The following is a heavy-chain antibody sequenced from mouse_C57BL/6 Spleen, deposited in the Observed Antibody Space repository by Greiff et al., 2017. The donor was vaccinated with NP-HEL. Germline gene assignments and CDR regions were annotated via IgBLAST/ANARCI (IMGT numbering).Heavy chain of an antibody. CDR2: IDPSDSYT. CDR3: ARRRRAYYSNYEAMDY. V-gene: IGHV1-69*01. D-gene: IGHD2-5*01. CDR1: GYTFTSYW. J-gene: IGHJ4*01. Sequence: QVHVKQPGAELVMPGASVKLSCKASGYTFTSYWMHWVKQRPGQGLEWIGEIDPSDSYTNYNQQFKGKSTLTVDKSSSTAYMQLSSLTSEDSAVYYCARRRRAYYSNYEAMDYWGQGTSVTVSS.